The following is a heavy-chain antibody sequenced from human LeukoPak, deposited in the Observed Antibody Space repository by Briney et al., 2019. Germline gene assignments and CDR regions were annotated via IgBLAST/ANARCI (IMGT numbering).Heavy chain of an antibody. J-gene: IGHJ4*02. D-gene: IGHD3-9*01. Sequence: PGGSLRLSCAASGFTFSSYSMNWVRQAPGKGLEWVSPISSSSSYIYYADSVKGRFTISRDNAKNSLYLQMNSLRAEDTAVYYCARLLDWRFDYWGQGTLVTVSS. CDR3: ARLLDWRFDY. V-gene: IGHV3-21*01. CDR2: ISSSSSYI. CDR1: GFTFSSYS.